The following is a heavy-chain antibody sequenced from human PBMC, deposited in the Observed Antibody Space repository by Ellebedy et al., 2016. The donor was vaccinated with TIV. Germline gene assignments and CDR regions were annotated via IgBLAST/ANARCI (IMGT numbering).Heavy chain of an antibody. CDR1: GFTFGDYA. Sequence: GESLKISXTGSGFTFGDYAVSWFREVLGKGLKWVGFIRRRDYGGTTEYAASVKGRFTMSRDDSKSIAYLQMNGLKSEDTGIYYCTRGYCTGVTCYWGQGTLVSVSS. J-gene: IGHJ4*02. D-gene: IGHD2-8*02. CDR2: IRRRDYGGTT. V-gene: IGHV3-49*03. CDR3: TRGYCTGVTCY.